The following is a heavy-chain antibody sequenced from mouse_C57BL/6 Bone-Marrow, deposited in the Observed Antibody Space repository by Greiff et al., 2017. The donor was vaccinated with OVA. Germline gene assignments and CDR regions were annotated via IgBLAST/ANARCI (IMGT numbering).Heavy chain of an antibody. CDR3: ARHRDGFAY. CDR1: GFTFSDYY. V-gene: IGHV5-12*01. D-gene: IGHD2-3*01. CDR2: ISNGGGST. J-gene: IGHJ3*01. Sequence: EVQRVESGGGLVQPGGSLKLSCAASGFTFSDYYMYWVRQTPEKRLEWVAYISNGGGSTYYPDTVKGRFTISRDTAKNTLYLQMSRLKSEDTAMYYCARHRDGFAYWGQGTLVTVSA.